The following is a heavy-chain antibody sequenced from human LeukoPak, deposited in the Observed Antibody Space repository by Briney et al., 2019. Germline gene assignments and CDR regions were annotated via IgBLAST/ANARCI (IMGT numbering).Heavy chain of an antibody. Sequence: GASVKVSCKASGYTFSSYHIHWVRQAPGQGLEWMGKINPSFNPGVDVTSYAQKFQGRVTMTRDTSTNTVYMELSSLRSEDTAVYYGARAWESIAGYYFDYWGQGTLVTVSS. CDR2: INPSFNPGVDVT. CDR3: ARAWESIAGYYFDY. CDR1: GYTFSSYH. D-gene: IGHD1-26*01. J-gene: IGHJ4*02. V-gene: IGHV1-46*01.